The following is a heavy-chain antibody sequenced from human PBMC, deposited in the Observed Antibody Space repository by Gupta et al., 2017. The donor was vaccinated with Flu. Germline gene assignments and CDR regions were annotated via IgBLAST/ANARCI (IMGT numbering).Heavy chain of an antibody. CDR3: ANTYQLPLGY. Sequence: GYPFRTYYMHWVRQAPGQGLEWMGRINPNTGDTDYAQKFQGRVTMTRDTSISTAYMELKRLRSDDTAVYYGANTYQLPLGYWGQGTLVTVSS. V-gene: IGHV1-2*06. J-gene: IGHJ4*02. CDR1: GYPFRTYY. D-gene: IGHD2-2*01. CDR2: INPNTGDT.